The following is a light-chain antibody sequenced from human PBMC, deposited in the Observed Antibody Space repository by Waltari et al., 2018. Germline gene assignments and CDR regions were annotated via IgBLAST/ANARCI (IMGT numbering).Light chain of an antibody. CDR2: EVS. J-gene: IGLJ2*01. CDR3: SSYSTTSTLVV. V-gene: IGLV2-14*01. Sequence: QSALTQPASVSGSPGQSITITCTGTSADIGGFAYVPWYQQRPGKAPKLIIFEVSNRASGISNRFSGSKSGSTASLTISGLQTEDDSDYYCSSYSTTSTLVVFGGGTKVTVL. CDR1: SADIGGFAY.